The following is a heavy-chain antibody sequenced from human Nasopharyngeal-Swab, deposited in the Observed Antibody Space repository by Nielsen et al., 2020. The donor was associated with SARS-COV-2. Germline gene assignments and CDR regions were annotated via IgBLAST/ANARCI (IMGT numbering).Heavy chain of an antibody. J-gene: IGHJ5*02. CDR1: GGSISSSSYY. D-gene: IGHD4/OR15-4a*01. CDR2: IYYSGST. V-gene: IGHV4-39*01. Sequence: ESLKISCTVSGGSISSSSYYWGWIRQPPGKGLEWIGSIYYSGSTYYNPSLKSRVTISVDTSKNQFSLKLSSVTAADTAVYYCARHVWGYGQGRDWFDPWGQGTLVTVSS. CDR3: ARHVWGYGQGRDWFDP.